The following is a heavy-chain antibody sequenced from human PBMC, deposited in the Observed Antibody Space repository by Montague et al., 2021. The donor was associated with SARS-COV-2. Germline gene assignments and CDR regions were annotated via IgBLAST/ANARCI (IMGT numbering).Heavy chain of an antibody. Sequence: TLSLTCTVSGGSIRSGSYYWIWIRQPAGKGLEWIRRIYSSGSTNYNPSLKIRVTMSVDTSKNQFSLRVISVTAADTAVYYCARDYGDYYYYYGLDVWGQGTTVTVSS. CDR1: GGSIRSGSYY. J-gene: IGHJ6*02. CDR2: IYSSGST. D-gene: IGHD4-17*01. V-gene: IGHV4-61*02. CDR3: ARDYGDYYYYYGLDV.